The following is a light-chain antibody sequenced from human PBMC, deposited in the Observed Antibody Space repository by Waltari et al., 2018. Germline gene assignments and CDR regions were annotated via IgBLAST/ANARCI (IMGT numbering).Light chain of an antibody. CDR3: QAWDSRTYVV. J-gene: IGLJ2*01. CDR2: QDT. Sequence: SYELTQSPSLSVSPGQTATITCSGEKLEDKSVSWYQQKSGQSPVLVIFQDTRRPSGIPERFSGSSSGNTATLTISGTQTLDEADYYCQAWDSRTYVVFGGGTKVTVL. CDR1: KLEDKS. V-gene: IGLV3-1*01.